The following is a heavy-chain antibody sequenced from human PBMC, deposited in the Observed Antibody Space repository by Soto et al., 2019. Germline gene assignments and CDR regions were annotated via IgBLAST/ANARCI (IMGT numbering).Heavy chain of an antibody. CDR2: LYSTDGT. J-gene: IGHJ3*02. D-gene: IGHD2-15*01. CDR1: GFTFSGKKY. V-gene: IGHV3-53*01. CDR3: ATWLLREHAFDI. Sequence: GGSLRLSCAASGFTFSGKKYLTWVRQAPGKGLEWVSALYSTDGTFYADSVKGRFTISKDNSKNTFYLQLNSLRPDDTAVYYCATWLLREHAFDIWGLGTMV.